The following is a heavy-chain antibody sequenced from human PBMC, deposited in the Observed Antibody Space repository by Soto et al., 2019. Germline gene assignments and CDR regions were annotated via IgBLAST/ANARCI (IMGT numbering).Heavy chain of an antibody. CDR1: GGSVSSGSYY. V-gene: IGHV4-61*01. D-gene: IGHD2-15*01. CDR2: IYYSGST. Sequence: PSETLSLTCTVSGGSVSSGSYYWSWIRQPPGKGLEWIGYIYYSGSTNYNPSLKSRVTISVDTSKNQFSPKLSSVTAADTAVYYCARAGYCSGGSCYSDFDYWGQGTLVTVSS. J-gene: IGHJ4*02. CDR3: ARAGYCSGGSCYSDFDY.